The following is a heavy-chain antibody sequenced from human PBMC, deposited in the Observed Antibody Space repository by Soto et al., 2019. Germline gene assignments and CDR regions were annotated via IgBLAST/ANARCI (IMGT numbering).Heavy chain of an antibody. CDR1: GYTFTIYW. Sequence: GESLKISCQVSGYTFTIYWIGWVRQMPGKGLEWMGIIYPSDSDTRYSPSFQGQVTISADQTINTAYLQWDSLKASDTAIYYCARPANTVADHFDLWGQGTPVTVSS. J-gene: IGHJ4*02. V-gene: IGHV5-51*01. D-gene: IGHD4-17*01. CDR3: ARPANTVADHFDL. CDR2: IYPSDSDT.